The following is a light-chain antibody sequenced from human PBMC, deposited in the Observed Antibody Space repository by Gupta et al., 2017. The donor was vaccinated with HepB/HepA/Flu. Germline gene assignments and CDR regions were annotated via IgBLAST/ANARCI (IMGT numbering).Light chain of an antibody. V-gene: IGLV2-14*03. J-gene: IGLJ2*01. CDR1: SSDVGGHNF. CDR3: SSYTSSAHVV. Sequence: QSALTQPASVSGSPGQSITISCTGTSSDVGGHNFVSWYQQHPGKAPKLMIYDVTNRPSGVSNRFSGSKSGNTASLTISGLLAEDEADYYCSSYTSSAHVVFGGGTKVAVL. CDR2: DVT.